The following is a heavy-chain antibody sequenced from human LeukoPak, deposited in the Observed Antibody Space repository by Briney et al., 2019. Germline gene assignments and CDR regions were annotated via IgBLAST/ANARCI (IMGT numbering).Heavy chain of an antibody. V-gene: IGHV4-34*01. J-gene: IGHJ4*02. CDR3: ARVKGYSSSWYRGRPFDY. D-gene: IGHD6-13*01. CDR2: INHSGST. Sequence: PSETLSLTCAVYGGSFSGYYWSWIRQPPGKGLEWIGEINHSGSTNYNPSLKSRVTISVDTSKNQFSLKLSSVTAADTAVYYCARVKGYSSSWYRGRPFDYWGQGTLVTVSS. CDR1: GGSFSGYY.